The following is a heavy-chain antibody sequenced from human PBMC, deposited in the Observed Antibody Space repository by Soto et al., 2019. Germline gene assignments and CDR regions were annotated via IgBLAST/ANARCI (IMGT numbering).Heavy chain of an antibody. Sequence: QVQLVQAGAEVKKPGSSVKVYCKASGGTFSSYAISWVRQAPGQGLEWMGGIIPIFGTANYAQKFQGRVTITADESTRTAYMGLSSLRSEDTAVCYSAREGVVSGYLTFDYWGQGTLVTVSS. J-gene: IGHJ4*02. CDR2: IIPIFGTA. CDR1: GGTFSSYA. D-gene: IGHD3-22*01. CDR3: AREGVVSGYLTFDY. V-gene: IGHV1-69*01.